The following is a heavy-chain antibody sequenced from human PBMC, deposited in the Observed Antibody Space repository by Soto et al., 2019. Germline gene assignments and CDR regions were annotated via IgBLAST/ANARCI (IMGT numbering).Heavy chain of an antibody. CDR1: GFTFSTYA. D-gene: IGHD4-17*01. V-gene: IGHV3-23*01. CDR3: AHPRGYGVFDAYDI. Sequence: GGSLRLSCAASGFTFSTYAMSWVRQAPGKGLEWVSAISATAGDTYYADSVGGRFTISRDNSMNALYLQMNSLRVEDTAVYYCAHPRGYGVFDAYDIWGQGTMVTVSS. J-gene: IGHJ3*02. CDR2: ISATAGDT.